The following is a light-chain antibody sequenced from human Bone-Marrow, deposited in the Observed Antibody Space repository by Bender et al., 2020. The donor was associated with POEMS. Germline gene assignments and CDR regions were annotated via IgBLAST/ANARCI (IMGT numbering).Light chain of an antibody. CDR3: APCEDSLNGWV. J-gene: IGLJ3*02. V-gene: IGLV1-44*01. CDR2: INN. Sequence: QSVLTQPPSASGTPGQTVTISCSGSSSNIGTNPVTWYQQLPGTAPKLVIYINNQRPSGVPDRFSGSKSGTSASLAISGVQSEEKADYYCAPCEDSLNGWVFGGGTKLTVL. CDR1: SSNIGTNP.